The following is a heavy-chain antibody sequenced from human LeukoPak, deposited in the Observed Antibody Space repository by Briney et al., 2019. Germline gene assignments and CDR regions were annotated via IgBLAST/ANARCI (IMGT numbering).Heavy chain of an antibody. CDR3: ARSLLKYYDFWSGYGDAFDI. CDR1: GGSISSYY. V-gene: IGHV4-59*08. CDR2: IYYRGST. J-gene: IGHJ3*02. Sequence: SETLSLTCTVSGGSISSYYWSWIRQPPGKGLEWIGYIYYRGSTNYNPSLKSRVTISVDTSKNQFSLKLSSVTAADTAVYYCARSLLKYYDFWSGYGDAFDIWGQGTMVTVSS. D-gene: IGHD3-3*01.